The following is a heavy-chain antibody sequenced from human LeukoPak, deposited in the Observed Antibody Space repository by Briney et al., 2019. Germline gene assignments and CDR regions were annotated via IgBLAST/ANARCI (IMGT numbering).Heavy chain of an antibody. Sequence: SETLSLTCTVSGYSISSGYYWDWIRQPPGKGLEWIGSIYHSGSTYYNPSLKSRVTLSVGTSKNQFSLKLSSVTAADTAVYYCARELVVATFDYWGQGILVTVSS. D-gene: IGHD2-15*01. V-gene: IGHV4-38-2*02. CDR2: IYHSGST. CDR3: ARELVVATFDY. J-gene: IGHJ4*02. CDR1: GYSISSGYY.